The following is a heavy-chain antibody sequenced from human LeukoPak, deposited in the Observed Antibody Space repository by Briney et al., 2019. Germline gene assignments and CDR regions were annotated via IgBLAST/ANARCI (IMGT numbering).Heavy chain of an antibody. CDR2: ISGSGGST. V-gene: IGHV3-23*01. CDR3: AKDPDYDILTGPFDP. Sequence: GSLRLSCAASGFTFSSYAMSWVRQAPGKGLEWVSAISGSGGSTYYADSVKGRFTISRDNSKDTLYLQMNSLRAEDTAVYYCAKDPDYDILTGPFDPWGQGTLVTVSS. D-gene: IGHD3-9*01. J-gene: IGHJ5*02. CDR1: GFTFSSYA.